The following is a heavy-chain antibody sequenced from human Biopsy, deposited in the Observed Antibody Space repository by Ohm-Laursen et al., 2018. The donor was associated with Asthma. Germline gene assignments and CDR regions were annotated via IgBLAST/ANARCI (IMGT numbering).Heavy chain of an antibody. CDR3: ARDSYSSGLYDDFES. CDR2: INGKSNSI. Sequence: LSLTCAASGFTFSDYYMSWIRQAPGKGLEWISYINGKSNSIEYVDSVKGRFTISRDNAKNSLYLQMNSLRAEDTAVYYCARDSYSSGLYDDFESWGQGTLVTVSS. D-gene: IGHD6-19*01. CDR1: GFTFSDYY. J-gene: IGHJ4*02. V-gene: IGHV3-11*01.